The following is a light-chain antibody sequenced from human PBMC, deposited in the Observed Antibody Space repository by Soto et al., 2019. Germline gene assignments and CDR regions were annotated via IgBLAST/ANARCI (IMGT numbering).Light chain of an antibody. CDR1: SSDVGGYNY. CDR2: DVS. J-gene: IGLJ1*01. V-gene: IGLV2-14*01. CDR3: CSYTSSSLYV. Sequence: QSALTQPASVSGSPGQSITISCTGTSSDVGGYNYVSWYQQHPGKAPKLMIYDVSNRPSGVSNRFSGSKSGNTASLTISGLQAEDEAEYYCCSYTSSSLYVFGTGTKVTVL.